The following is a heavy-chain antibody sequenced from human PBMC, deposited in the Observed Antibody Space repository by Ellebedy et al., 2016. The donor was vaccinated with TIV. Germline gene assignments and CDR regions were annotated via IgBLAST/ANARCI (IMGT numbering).Heavy chain of an antibody. CDR2: IKQDGSEK. CDR3: ARDLDYDFWSGYYPQLRY. V-gene: IGHV3-7*01. CDR1: GFTFSSYW. D-gene: IGHD3-3*01. Sequence: GESLKISXAASGFTFSSYWMSWVRQAPGKGLEWVANIKQDGSEKYYVDSVKGRFTISRDNAKNSLYLQMNSLRAEDTAVYYCARDLDYDFWSGYYPQLRYWGQGTLVTVSS. J-gene: IGHJ4*02.